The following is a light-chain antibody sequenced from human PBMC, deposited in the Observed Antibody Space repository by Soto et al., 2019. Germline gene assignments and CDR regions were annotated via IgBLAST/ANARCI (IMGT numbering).Light chain of an antibody. CDR3: QVWDSGSAHVL. Sequence: SYELTQPPSVSVAPGETARISCGGNNIGSKGVHWYQQKPGQAPVLVIYSDTDLPPVIPERFSGSNSAKMATLTISRVEAGDEADYYCQVWDSGSAHVLFGGGTKVTVL. V-gene: IGLV3-21*01. CDR1: NIGSKG. J-gene: IGLJ2*01. CDR2: SDT.